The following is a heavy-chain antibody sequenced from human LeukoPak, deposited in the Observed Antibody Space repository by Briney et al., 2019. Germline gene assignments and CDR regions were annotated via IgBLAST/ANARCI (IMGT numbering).Heavy chain of an antibody. Sequence: SETLSLICTVSGYSISSGYYWGWIRQPPGKGLEWIGSIYHSGSTYYNPSLKSRVTISVDTSKNQFSLKLSSATAADTAVYYCARDPITISNSDWFDPWGQGTLVTVSS. CDR3: ARDPITISNSDWFDP. D-gene: IGHD3-3*01. V-gene: IGHV4-38-2*02. CDR2: IYHSGST. CDR1: GYSISSGYY. J-gene: IGHJ5*02.